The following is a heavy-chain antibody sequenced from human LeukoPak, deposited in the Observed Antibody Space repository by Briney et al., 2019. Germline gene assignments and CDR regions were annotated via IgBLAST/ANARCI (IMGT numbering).Heavy chain of an antibody. V-gene: IGHV1-69*13. CDR3: ARTNYDSSGLIYYYYGMDV. CDR1: GYTFTSYG. Sequence: SVKVSCKASGYTFTSYGISWVRQAPGQGLEWMGGIIPIFGTANYAQKFQGRVTITADESTGTAYMELSSLRSEDTAVYYCARTNYDSSGLIYYYYGMDVWGQGTTVTVSS. J-gene: IGHJ6*02. CDR2: IIPIFGTA. D-gene: IGHD3-22*01.